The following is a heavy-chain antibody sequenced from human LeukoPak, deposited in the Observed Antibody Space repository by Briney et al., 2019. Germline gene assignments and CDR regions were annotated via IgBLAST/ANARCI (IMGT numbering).Heavy chain of an antibody. J-gene: IGHJ3*02. Sequence: GGSLRLSCAASGFTFSSYSMMWVRQAPGKGLEWVSYISSSSTTIHYADSVKGRFTISRDNAKNSVYLQMNSLRAEDTAVYYCAREYCSGGSCYNDAFDIWGLGTMVTVSS. D-gene: IGHD2-15*01. CDR2: ISSSSTTI. CDR3: AREYCSGGSCYNDAFDI. CDR1: GFTFSSYS. V-gene: IGHV3-48*01.